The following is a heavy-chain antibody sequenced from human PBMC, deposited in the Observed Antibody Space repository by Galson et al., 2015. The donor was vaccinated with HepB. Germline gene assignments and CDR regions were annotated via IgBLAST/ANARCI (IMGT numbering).Heavy chain of an antibody. Sequence: SLRLSCAASGFTFSSYSMNWVRQAPGKGLEWVSSISSSSSYIYYADSVKGRFTIPRDNAKNSLYLQMNSLRAEDTAVYYCARDRWFGEFPGAFDIWGQGTMVTVSS. CDR1: GFTFSSYS. CDR3: ARDRWFGEFPGAFDI. J-gene: IGHJ3*02. CDR2: ISSSSSYI. V-gene: IGHV3-21*01. D-gene: IGHD3-10*01.